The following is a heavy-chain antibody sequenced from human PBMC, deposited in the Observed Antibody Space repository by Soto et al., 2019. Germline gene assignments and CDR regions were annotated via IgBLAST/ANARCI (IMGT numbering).Heavy chain of an antibody. CDR2: INHSGIT. CDR3: AVGPRMWLAGGGY. Sequence: QVLLEQWGAGLLKPSETLSLTCAGYGGSFSGYYWTWIRQPPGRGLELLGEINHSGITDYNPSLKSRVSISIDTSKNQFSLKLNSVTAADTAVYYCAVGPRMWLAGGGYWGQGTLVTVSS. J-gene: IGHJ4*02. V-gene: IGHV4-34*01. CDR1: GGSFSGYY. D-gene: IGHD6-19*01.